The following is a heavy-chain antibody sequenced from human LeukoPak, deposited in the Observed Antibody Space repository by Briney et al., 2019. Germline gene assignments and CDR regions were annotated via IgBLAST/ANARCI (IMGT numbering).Heavy chain of an antibody. CDR3: ARNLQGALEI. D-gene: IGHD4-11*01. CDR1: VFPLCING. CDR2: IISGGST. J-gene: IGHJ3*02. V-gene: IGHV3-23*01. Sequence: GGSLRLSCAASVFPLCINGVSWVRGARGGGREWVSSIISGGSTYYEDSVKGRFTISRDNSKKTLYLQMNSLRAEDTAVYYCARNLQGALEIWGQGTMVTVSA.